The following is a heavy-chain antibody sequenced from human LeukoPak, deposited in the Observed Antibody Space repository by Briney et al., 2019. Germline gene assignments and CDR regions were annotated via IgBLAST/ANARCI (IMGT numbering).Heavy chain of an antibody. V-gene: IGHV4-59*01. CDR1: GGSFSGYY. CDR2: IYYSGST. Sequence: SETLSLTCAVYGGSFSGYYWSWIRQPPGKGLEWIGYIYYSGSTNYNPSLKSRVTISVDTSKNQFSLKLSSVTAADTAVYYCARENMITFGGVMGAFDIWGQGTMVTVSS. J-gene: IGHJ3*02. D-gene: IGHD3-16*01. CDR3: ARENMITFGGVMGAFDI.